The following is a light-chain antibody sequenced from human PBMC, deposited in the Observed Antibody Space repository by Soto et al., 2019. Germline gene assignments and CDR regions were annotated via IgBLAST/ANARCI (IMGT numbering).Light chain of an antibody. Sequence: QSALTQPASVSGSPGQSITISCTGTSSDVGSYNLVSWCQQHPGKAPKLMIYEVSERPSGVSNRFSGSKSGNTASLTISGLQAEDEADYYCCSYATPRLFGGGTKLTVL. J-gene: IGLJ2*01. CDR1: SSDVGSYNL. V-gene: IGLV2-23*02. CDR2: EVS. CDR3: CSYATPRL.